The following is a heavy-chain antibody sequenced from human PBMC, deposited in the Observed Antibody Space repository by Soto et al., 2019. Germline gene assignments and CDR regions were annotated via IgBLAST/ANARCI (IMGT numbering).Heavy chain of an antibody. CDR1: DGYFSGYV. CDR2: INHSGST. J-gene: IGHJ6*02. CDR3: ARDGALPAAEYYYYGMDV. D-gene: IGHD2-2*01. Sequence: SVTLSLRCACYDGYFSGYVLSWIRTKPGKGLEWIGEINHSGSTNYNPSLKSRVTISVDTSKNQFSLKLSSVTAADTAVYYCARDGALPAAEYYYYGMDVWGQGKTVTVSS. V-gene: IGHV4-34*01.